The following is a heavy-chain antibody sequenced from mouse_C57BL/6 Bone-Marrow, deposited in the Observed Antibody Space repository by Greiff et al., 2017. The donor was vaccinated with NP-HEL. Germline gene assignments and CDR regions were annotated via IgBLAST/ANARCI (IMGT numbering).Heavy chain of an antibody. V-gene: IGHV1-81*01. CDR3: ARGRLRRKDYFDY. Sequence: VQLQESGAELARPGASVKLSCKASGYTFTSYGISWVKQRTGQGLEWIGEIYPRSGNTYYNEKFKGKATLTADKSSSTAYMELRSLTSEDSAVYFCARGRLRRKDYFDYWGQGTTLTVSS. CDR1: GYTFTSYG. D-gene: IGHD2-2*01. J-gene: IGHJ2*01. CDR2: IYPRSGNT.